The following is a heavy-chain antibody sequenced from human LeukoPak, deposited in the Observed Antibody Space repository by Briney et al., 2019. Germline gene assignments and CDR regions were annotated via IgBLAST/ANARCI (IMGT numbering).Heavy chain of an antibody. D-gene: IGHD6-19*01. CDR1: GGSISSGGYY. J-gene: IGHJ4*02. CDR3: ARDRSRGWVDY. V-gene: IGHV4-30-2*01. CDR2: IYHSGST. Sequence: SETLSLTCTVSGGSISSGGYYWSWIRQPPGKGLECIGYIYHSGSTYYNPSLKSRVTISVDRSKNQFSLKLSSVTAADTAVYYCARDRSRGWVDYWGQGTLVTVSS.